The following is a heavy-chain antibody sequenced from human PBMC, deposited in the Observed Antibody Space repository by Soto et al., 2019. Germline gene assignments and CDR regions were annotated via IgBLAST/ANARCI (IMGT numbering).Heavy chain of an antibody. D-gene: IGHD3-22*01. V-gene: IGHV4-39*01. CDR3: ARGPYYYDSSGYLGHFDY. CDR2: IYYSGST. J-gene: IGHJ4*02. CDR1: GGSISSSSYY. Sequence: QLQLQESGPGLVKPSETLSLTCTVSGGSISSSSYYWGWIRQPPGKGLEWIGSIYYSGSTYYNPSLKSRVTLSVDTSKNQFSLKLSSVTAADTAVYYCARGPYYYDSSGYLGHFDYWGPGTLVTVSS.